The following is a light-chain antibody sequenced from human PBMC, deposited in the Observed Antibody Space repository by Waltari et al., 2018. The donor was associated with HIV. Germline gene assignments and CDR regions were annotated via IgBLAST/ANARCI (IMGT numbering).Light chain of an antibody. Sequence: NFILTQTHSVSASPGETVIIPCTRSSGSIARNSVHWFQQAPGAAPTTIIYEDNQRSSGIPDRFSGSIDTSSNSASLTISGLKTEDEADYYCQSFNDNNEWVFGGGTKVTVL. V-gene: IGLV6-57*03. CDR2: EDN. CDR3: QSFNDNNEWV. J-gene: IGLJ3*02. CDR1: SGSIARNS.